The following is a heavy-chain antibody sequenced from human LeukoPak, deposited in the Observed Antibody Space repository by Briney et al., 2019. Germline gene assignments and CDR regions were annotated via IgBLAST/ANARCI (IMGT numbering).Heavy chain of an antibody. J-gene: IGHJ4*02. CDR1: GYTFTGYY. V-gene: IGHV1-2*02. CDR3: ARAQSYCGGDCYSDY. Sequence: ASVKVSCKASGYTFTGYYMHWVRQAPGQGLERMGWINPNRGGTNYAQKFQGRVTMTRDTSISTAYMELSRLRSDDTAVYYCARAQSYCGGDCYSDYWGQGTLVTVSS. CDR2: INPNRGGT. D-gene: IGHD2-21*02.